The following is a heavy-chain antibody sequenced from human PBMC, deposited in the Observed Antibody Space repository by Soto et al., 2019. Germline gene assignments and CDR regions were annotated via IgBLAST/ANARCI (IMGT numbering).Heavy chain of an antibody. D-gene: IGHD2-15*01. Sequence: QVQLQESGPGLVKPSKPLSLTCTVSGGSISSGGDYWSWIRQHPGKGLEWIGYIYYSGSTYYNPSLKSRLTLSVDASKKHFSLKLSSVTAADTAVYYCARATPYYYYGMDGWGEGTTVTVSS. CDR2: IYYSGST. J-gene: IGHJ6*04. CDR3: ARATPYYYYGMDG. CDR1: GGSISSGGDY. V-gene: IGHV4-31*03.